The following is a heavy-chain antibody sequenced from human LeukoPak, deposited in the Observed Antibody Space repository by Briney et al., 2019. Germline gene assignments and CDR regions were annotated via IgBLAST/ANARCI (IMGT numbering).Heavy chain of an antibody. CDR2: ISWNSGSI. J-gene: IGHJ4*02. CDR3: AKDNRRHYTSGPNPDSLH. Sequence: QPSETLSLTCAVYGGSFSGYYWSWIRQPPGKGLEWVSGISWNSGSIDYADSVKGRFTISRDNAKNSLYLQMNSLRVEDTAFYYCAKDNRRHYTSGPNPDSLHWGQGALVTVSS. CDR1: GGSFSGYY. V-gene: IGHV3-9*01. D-gene: IGHD6-19*01.